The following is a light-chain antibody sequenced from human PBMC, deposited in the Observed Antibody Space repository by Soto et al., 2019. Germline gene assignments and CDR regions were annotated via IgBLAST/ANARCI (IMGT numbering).Light chain of an antibody. Sequence: QSVLTQPPSASGTPGQGVTISCSGSTSNIGSNYVYWYQQLPGTAPKLLIYRNNQRPSGVPDRFSGSKSGTSASLAISGLRSDDEADYFCATWDDSLNGSVFGTGTKVTVL. J-gene: IGLJ1*01. CDR2: RNN. CDR3: ATWDDSLNGSV. V-gene: IGLV1-47*01. CDR1: TSNIGSNY.